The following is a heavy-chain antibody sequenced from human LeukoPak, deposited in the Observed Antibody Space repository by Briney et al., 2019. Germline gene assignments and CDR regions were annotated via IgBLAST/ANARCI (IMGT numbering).Heavy chain of an antibody. CDR1: GFTFSSYW. Sequence: GGSLRLSCAASGFTFSSYWMSWVRQAPGKGLEWVANIKQDGSEKYYVDSVKGRFTISRDNAKNSLYLQMNSLRAEDTAVYYCARAAVEMPTIDFDYWGQGTLVTVSS. D-gene: IGHD5-24*01. V-gene: IGHV3-7*01. J-gene: IGHJ4*02. CDR2: IKQDGSEK. CDR3: ARAAVEMPTIDFDY.